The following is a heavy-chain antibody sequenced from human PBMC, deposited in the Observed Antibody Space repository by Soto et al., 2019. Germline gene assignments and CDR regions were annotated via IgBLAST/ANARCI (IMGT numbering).Heavy chain of an antibody. V-gene: IGHV1-69*01. J-gene: IGHJ3*02. Sequence: QVQLVQSGAEMKKPGSSVKVSCKASGGSFNKYAITWVRQAPGQGLEWMGGIIPIVGSENYAQKFQGRVTITADESTSTAYMELSSLRSDDTAVYYCARGRGYDNLDPFDIWGQGTMVAVSS. CDR2: IIPIVGSE. CDR3: ARGRGYDNLDPFDI. CDR1: GGSFNKYA. D-gene: IGHD5-12*01.